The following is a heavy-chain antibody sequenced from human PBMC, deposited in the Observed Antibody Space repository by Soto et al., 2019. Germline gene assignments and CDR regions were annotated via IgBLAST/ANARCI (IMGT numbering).Heavy chain of an antibody. CDR2: IIPIFGAA. D-gene: IGHD6-19*01. J-gene: IGHJ4*02. CDR1: GGTLSRYA. V-gene: IGHV1-69*01. CDR3: ARVGRTVAGRGYYFDY. Sequence: QVQLVQSGAEVKKPGSSVKVSCKASGGTLSRYAISWVRQAPGQGLEWMGGIIPIFGAANYAQKFQDRVTIIADESTSTAYMELSSLRSEDTAVYYCARVGRTVAGRGYYFDYWGQGTRVTVSS.